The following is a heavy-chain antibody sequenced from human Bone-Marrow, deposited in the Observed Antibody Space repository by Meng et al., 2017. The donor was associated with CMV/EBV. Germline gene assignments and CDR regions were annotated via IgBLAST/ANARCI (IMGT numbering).Heavy chain of an antibody. CDR3: ARGCSSTSCPYYYGMDV. Sequence: ASVKVSCQASGYTFTSYGISWVRQAPGQGLEWMGWISAYNGNTNYAQKLQGRVTMTTDTSTSTAYMELRSLRSDDTAVYYCARGCSSTSCPYYYGMDVCGQGTTVTASS. D-gene: IGHD2-2*01. V-gene: IGHV1-18*01. CDR2: ISAYNGNT. CDR1: GYTFTSYG. J-gene: IGHJ6*02.